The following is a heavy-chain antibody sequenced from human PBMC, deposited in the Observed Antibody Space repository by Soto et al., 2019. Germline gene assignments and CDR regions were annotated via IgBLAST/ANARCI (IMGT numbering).Heavy chain of an antibody. CDR3: ASARHIGP. V-gene: IGHV3-7*01. J-gene: IGHJ5*02. D-gene: IGHD2-21*01. Sequence: WWSLRLSCSASVFTFGNYWMSWFRQAPGKGPEWVANIKQDGSERNYVDSVKGRFTISRDNAENSLYLQMNSLRDEDTGVYYCASARHIGPWGQGTLVTVSS. CDR1: VFTFGNYW. CDR2: IKQDGSER.